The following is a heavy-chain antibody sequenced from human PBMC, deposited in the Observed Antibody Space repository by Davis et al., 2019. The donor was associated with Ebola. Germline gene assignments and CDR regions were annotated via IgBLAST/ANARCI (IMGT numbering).Heavy chain of an antibody. CDR1: GFTFSSYG. CDR3: ATGGMDV. Sequence: GESLKISCAASGFTFSSYGMNWVRQAPGKGLEWVANIKQDGSEKYYVDSVKGRFTISRDNAKNSLYLQMNSLRAEDTAVYYCATGGMDVWGQGTTVTVSS. CDR2: IKQDGSEK. J-gene: IGHJ6*02. V-gene: IGHV3-7*03.